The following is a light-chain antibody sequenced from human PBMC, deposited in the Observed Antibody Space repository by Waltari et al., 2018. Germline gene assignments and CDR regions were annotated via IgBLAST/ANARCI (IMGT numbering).Light chain of an antibody. CDR3: QQYDKWLRYS. CDR1: QSISTN. CDR2: GAS. Sequence: IVMTQSPATLSVSPGERATLSCRAMQSISTNLAWFQEKPGQAPRLLIYGASPRATGVPARFSGSGSGTYFTLVISSLQSEDFAVYYCQQYDKWLRYSFGQGTKLEIK. J-gene: IGKJ2*01. V-gene: IGKV3-15*01.